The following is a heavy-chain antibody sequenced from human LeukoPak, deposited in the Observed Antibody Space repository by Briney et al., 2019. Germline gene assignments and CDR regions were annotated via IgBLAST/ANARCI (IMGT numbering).Heavy chain of an antibody. CDR1: GFSFSDWA. CDR2: INSDGSSR. J-gene: IGHJ4*02. Sequence: PGGSLRLSCAASGFSFSDWAMNWVRQAPGKGLVWVSRINSDGSSRNYADSVKGRFTISRDNAKNTLYLQMNSLRAEDTAVYYCASASSHRIAAGGDYWGQGTRVTVSS. V-gene: IGHV3-74*01. D-gene: IGHD6-13*01. CDR3: ASASSHRIAAGGDY.